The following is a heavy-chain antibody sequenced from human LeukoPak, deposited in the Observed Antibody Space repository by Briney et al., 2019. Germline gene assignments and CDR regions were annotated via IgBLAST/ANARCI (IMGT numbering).Heavy chain of an antibody. V-gene: IGHV3-23*01. CDR2: INTGGGST. J-gene: IGHJ6*02. D-gene: IGHD3-10*01. Sequence: PGGSLRFSCAASGFIFSNYDMSWVRQAPGKGLEWVSGINTGGGSTYYADSVKGRFTISRDNSKNTLYLQMNSLRAEDTAVYYCATDVWFGESYYYYGMDVWGQGTTVTVSS. CDR3: ATDVWFGESYYYYGMDV. CDR1: GFIFSNYD.